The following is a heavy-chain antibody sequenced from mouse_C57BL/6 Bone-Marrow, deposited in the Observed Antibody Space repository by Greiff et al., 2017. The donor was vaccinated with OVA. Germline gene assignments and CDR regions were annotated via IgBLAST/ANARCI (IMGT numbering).Heavy chain of an antibody. CDR3: APYDSYFDY. CDR1: GFNIKDYY. CDR2: IDPANGNT. Sequence: EVKLMESGAELVRPGASVKLSCTASGFNIKDYYMHWVKQRPEQGLEWIGRIDPANGNTKYAPKFQGKATITADTSSNTAYLQLSSLTSEDTAIYYCAPYDSYFDYWGQGTTLTVSS. D-gene: IGHD2-4*01. V-gene: IGHV14-3*01. J-gene: IGHJ2*01.